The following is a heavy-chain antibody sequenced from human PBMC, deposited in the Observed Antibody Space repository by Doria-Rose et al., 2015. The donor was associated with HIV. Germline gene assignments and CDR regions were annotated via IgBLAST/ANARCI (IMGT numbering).Heavy chain of an antibody. V-gene: IGHV2-26*01. J-gene: IGHJ4*02. D-gene: IGHD6-13*01. Sequence: QESGPVLVKPTETLTLTCTVSGVSLSSPGMGVSWIRQPPGKALEWLANIFSDDERYYKSSLKSRLTISSGTSKSQVVLTMTDMDPVDTATYYCARIKSSRWYHKYYFDFWGQGTQVIVSA. CDR2: IFSDDER. CDR1: GVSLSSPGMG. CDR3: ARIKSSRWYHKYYFDF.